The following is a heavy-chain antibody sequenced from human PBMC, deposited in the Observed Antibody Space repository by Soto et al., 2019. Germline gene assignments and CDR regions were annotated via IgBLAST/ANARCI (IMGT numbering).Heavy chain of an antibody. CDR1: GGTFSSYA. V-gene: IGHV1-69*13. Sequence: ASVKVSCKASGGTFSSYAISWVRQAPGQGLEWMGGIIPIFGTANYAQKFQGRVTITADESTSTAYMELSSLRSEDTAVYYCARVRDILTGYYWGGYYYYGMDVWGQGTTVTVSS. CDR3: ARVRDILTGYYWGGYYYYGMDV. J-gene: IGHJ6*02. D-gene: IGHD3-9*01. CDR2: IIPIFGTA.